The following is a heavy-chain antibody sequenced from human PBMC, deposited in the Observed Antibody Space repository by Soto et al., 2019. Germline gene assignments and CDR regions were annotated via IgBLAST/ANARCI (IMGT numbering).Heavy chain of an antibody. CDR2: IYSGGST. D-gene: IGHD6-19*01. Sequence: GGSLRLSCAASGFTVSSNYMSWVRQAPGKGLEWVSVIYSGGSTYYADYVKGRFTISRDNSKNTLYLQMNNLRAEDTAVYYCARGPIAVATPGDLDAFDIWGQGTMVTVSS. CDR3: ARGPIAVATPGDLDAFDI. J-gene: IGHJ3*02. CDR1: GFTVSSNY. V-gene: IGHV3-53*01.